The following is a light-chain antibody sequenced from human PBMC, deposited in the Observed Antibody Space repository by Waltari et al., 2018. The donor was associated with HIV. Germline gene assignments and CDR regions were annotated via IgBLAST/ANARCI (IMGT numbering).Light chain of an antibody. J-gene: IGLJ2*01. CDR3: QTWGTGIVV. Sequence: QLVLTQSPSASASLGASVKLTCHLSSGHSSYVIAWHQQQPKKGPRYLMKLNSDGSHFKGDGIPDRFSGSSSGAERYLTISSLQSEDEADYYCQTWGTGIVVFGGGTKLTVL. CDR1: SGHSSYV. CDR2: LNSDGSH. V-gene: IGLV4-69*01.